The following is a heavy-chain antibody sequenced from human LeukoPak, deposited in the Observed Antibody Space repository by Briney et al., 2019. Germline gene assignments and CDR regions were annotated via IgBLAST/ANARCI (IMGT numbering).Heavy chain of an antibody. J-gene: IGHJ4*02. CDR1: GYTFTSYG. CDR2: INTNTGNP. Sequence: GASVKVSCKASGYTFTSYGISWVRQAPGQGLEWMGWINTNTGNPTYAQGFTGRFVFSLDTSVSTAYLQISSLKAEDTAVYYCARESGYDILTGYYNVEHDYWGQGTLVTVSS. V-gene: IGHV7-4-1*02. D-gene: IGHD3-9*01. CDR3: ARESGYDILTGYYNVEHDY.